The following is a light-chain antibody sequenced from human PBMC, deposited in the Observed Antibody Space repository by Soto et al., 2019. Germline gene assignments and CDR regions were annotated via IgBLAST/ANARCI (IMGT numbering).Light chain of an antibody. J-gene: IGKJ1*01. CDR3: QQLDSFPLT. CDR2: AAS. Sequence: TQSPATLSLSPGERVTLPCRSSQSVGDNLAWFQQKPGRAPKLLIFAASNLQSGVPVRFSGSGSGTDFILSINSLQPEDVATYYCQQLDSFPLTFGQGTKVDI. V-gene: IGKV1-12*01. CDR1: QSVGDN.